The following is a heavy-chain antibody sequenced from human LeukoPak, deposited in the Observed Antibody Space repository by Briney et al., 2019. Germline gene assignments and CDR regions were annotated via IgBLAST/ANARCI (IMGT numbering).Heavy chain of an antibody. CDR2: ISGSGGST. V-gene: IGHV3-23*01. D-gene: IGHD2-15*01. J-gene: IGHJ4*02. CDR3: AKSDVVAATPFDY. Sequence: PGGSLRLSCAASGFTFSSYAMSWVRQAPGKWLEWVSAISGSGGSTYYADSVKGRFTISRNNSKNTLYLQMNSLRAEDTAVYYCAKSDVVAATPFDYWGQGTLVTDSS. CDR1: GFTFSSYA.